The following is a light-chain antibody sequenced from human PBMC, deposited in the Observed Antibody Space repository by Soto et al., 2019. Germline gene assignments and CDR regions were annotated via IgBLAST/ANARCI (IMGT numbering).Light chain of an antibody. J-gene: IGLJ2*01. Sequence: QPVLTQPPSVSGAPGQRVTISCAGTSSNIGAGYGVHWYQQLPGRAPKLLIHNYVNRPSGVPDRFSGSKSGTSASLAITGLRGEDEGDYYCQSYDSNLSGSLFGGGTKLTVL. CDR2: NYV. V-gene: IGLV1-40*01. CDR1: SSNIGAGYG. CDR3: QSYDSNLSGSL.